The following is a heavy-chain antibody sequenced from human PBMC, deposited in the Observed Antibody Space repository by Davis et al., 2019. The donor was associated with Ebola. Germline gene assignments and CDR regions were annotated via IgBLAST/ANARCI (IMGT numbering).Heavy chain of an antibody. CDR3: ARRGVGAHGGTGDY. CDR2: IRLGASDI. CDR1: GYSISIYW. J-gene: IGHJ4*02. Sequence: PGGSLRLSCQVSGYSISIYWIGWVRQMPGKGLEWMGIIRLGASDIRYSPSFQGQVTISADRSTNTAYLQWSSLKASDTAIYYCARRGVGAHGGTGDYWGQGTLVTVSS. D-gene: IGHD1-26*01. V-gene: IGHV5-51*01.